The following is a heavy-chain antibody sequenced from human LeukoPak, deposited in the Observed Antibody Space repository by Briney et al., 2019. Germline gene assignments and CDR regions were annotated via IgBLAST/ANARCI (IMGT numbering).Heavy chain of an antibody. Sequence: SETLSLTCAVSGESFSGNFWTWIRQSPGKGLEWIGEIDNNGITNYNPSLKSRVTMSVDTTRKRFSLRLTSESAADTGVYYCARGRGGAKAFYFDYWGQGSLVTVSS. J-gene: IGHJ4*02. CDR2: IDNNGIT. V-gene: IGHV4-34*01. CDR1: GESFSGNF. CDR3: ARGRGGAKAFYFDY. D-gene: IGHD1-26*01.